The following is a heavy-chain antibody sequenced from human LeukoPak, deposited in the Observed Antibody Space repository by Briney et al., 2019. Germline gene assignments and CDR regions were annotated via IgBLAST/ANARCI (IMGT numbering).Heavy chain of an antibody. Sequence: ASVKVSCKASGYTFTGYYMRWVRQAPGQGLEWMGWINPNSGGTNYAQKFQGRVTMTRDTSISTAYMELSRLRSDDTAVYYCVRGPGYYYDSSGYSCDPWGQGTLVTVSS. CDR2: INPNSGGT. CDR3: VRGPGYYYDSSGYSCDP. D-gene: IGHD3-22*01. V-gene: IGHV1-2*02. CDR1: GYTFTGYY. J-gene: IGHJ5*02.